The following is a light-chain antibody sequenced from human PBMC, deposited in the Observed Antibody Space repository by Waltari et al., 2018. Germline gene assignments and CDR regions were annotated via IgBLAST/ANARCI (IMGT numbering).Light chain of an antibody. J-gene: IGLJ3*02. Sequence: QSVLTQPPSVSGAPGPRVTISCTGSSSHVGAGFDLPWYQKLPGTAPKLLIYDNVNRPSGVPDRFSGSKSGTSASLAIAGLQAEDEAYYYCQSYDVSLSAWVFGGGTKVTVL. CDR3: QSYDVSLSAWV. CDR2: DNV. CDR1: SSHVGAGFD. V-gene: IGLV1-40*01.